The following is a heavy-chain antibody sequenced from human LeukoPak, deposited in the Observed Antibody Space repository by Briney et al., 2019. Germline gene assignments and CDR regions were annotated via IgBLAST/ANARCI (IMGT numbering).Heavy chain of an antibody. J-gene: IGHJ4*02. CDR2: INAGTGNG. CDR1: GYTFTSYA. Sequence: GASVKVSCKTSGYTFTSYAIHWARQAPGQRIEWMGWINAGTGNGKNSPDFQGRITITRDTSASTAYMELTSLRSDDTAMYYCARSGELYFHLDYWGQGSLVSVSS. D-gene: IGHD3-10*01. V-gene: IGHV1-3*01. CDR3: ARSGELYFHLDY.